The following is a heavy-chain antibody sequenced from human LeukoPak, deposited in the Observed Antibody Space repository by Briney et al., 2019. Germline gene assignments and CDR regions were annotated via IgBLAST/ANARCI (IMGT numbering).Heavy chain of an antibody. D-gene: IGHD3-22*01. CDR3: ARPYYYDSRIDP. CDR2: MYYSGST. V-gene: IGHV4-30-4*01. CDR1: GGCISSGDYY. J-gene: IGHJ5*02. Sequence: SETLSLTCTVSGGCISSGDYYWSWLRQPPGKGLEWIAYMYYSGSTYYNPSLKSRVTMSADTSKNQLSLKLSTVTAADTAVYYCARPYYYDSRIDPWGQGILVTVSS.